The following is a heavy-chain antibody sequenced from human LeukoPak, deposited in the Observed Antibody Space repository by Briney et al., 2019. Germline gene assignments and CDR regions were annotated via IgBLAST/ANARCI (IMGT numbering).Heavy chain of an antibody. Sequence: GGSLRLSCAASGFTFSSYTMNWVRQAPGKGLEWVSSITSSSSYIYYTDSAKGRFTISRDNAKNSLFLQMNSLRAEDTAVYYCARVLSGTLTFDHWGQGALVAVSS. D-gene: IGHD3-9*01. CDR3: ARVLSGTLTFDH. V-gene: IGHV3-21*01. CDR1: GFTFSSYT. CDR2: ITSSSSYI. J-gene: IGHJ4*02.